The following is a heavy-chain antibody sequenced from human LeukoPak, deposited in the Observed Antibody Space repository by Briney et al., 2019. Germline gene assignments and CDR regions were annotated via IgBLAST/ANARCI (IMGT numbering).Heavy chain of an antibody. CDR2: ISSSSSYI. CDR1: GFTFGSYS. J-gene: IGHJ5*02. Sequence: GGSLRLSCAASGFTFGSYSMNWVRQAPGKGLEWVSSISSSSSYIYYADSVKGRFTISRDNAKNSLYLQMNSLRAEDTAVYYCARGTPPYSSSWYYDHWFDPWGQGTLVTVSS. D-gene: IGHD6-13*01. V-gene: IGHV3-21*01. CDR3: ARGTPPYSSSWYYDHWFDP.